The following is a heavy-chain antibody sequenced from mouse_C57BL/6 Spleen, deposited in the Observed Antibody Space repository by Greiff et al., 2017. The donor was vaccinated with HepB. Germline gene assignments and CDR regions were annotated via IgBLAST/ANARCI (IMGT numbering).Heavy chain of an antibody. CDR2: ISYDGSN. CDR1: GYSITSGYY. J-gene: IGHJ4*01. V-gene: IGHV3-6*01. Sequence: DVKLQESGPGLVKPSQSLSLICSVTGYSITSGYYWNWIRQFPGNKLEWMGYISYDGSNNYNPSLKNRISITRDTSKNQFFLKLNSVTTEDTATYYCAREGRDYAMDYWGQGTSVTVSS. D-gene: IGHD1-1*01. CDR3: AREGRDYAMDY.